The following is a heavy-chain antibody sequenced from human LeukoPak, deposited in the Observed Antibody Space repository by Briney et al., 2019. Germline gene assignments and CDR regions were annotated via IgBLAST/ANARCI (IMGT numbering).Heavy chain of an antibody. CDR3: ARHSGPYWYFDY. D-gene: IGHD2-8*02. CDR1: GGSFSGYY. V-gene: IGHV4-39*01. CDR2: IYYSGST. Sequence: PSETLSLTCAVYGGSFSGYYWGWIRQPPGTGLEWIGSIYYSGSTYYSPSLKSRVTISVDTSKKQFSLKLSSVTAADTAVYYCARHSGPYWYFDYWGQGTLVTVSS. J-gene: IGHJ4*02.